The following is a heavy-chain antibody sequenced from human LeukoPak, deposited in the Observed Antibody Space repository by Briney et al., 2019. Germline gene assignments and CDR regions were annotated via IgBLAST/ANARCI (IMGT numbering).Heavy chain of an antibody. CDR1: GFTFSSYE. D-gene: IGHD2-2*01. V-gene: IGHV3-48*03. J-gene: IGHJ6*03. CDR3: ATSTSRGPYYYYMDV. Sequence: GGSLRLSCAASGFTFSSYEMNWVRPAPGKRLEWVSYISSSGSTIYYADSVKGRFTISRDNAKNSLYLQINSLRAEDTAVYYCATSTSRGPYYYYMDVWGKGTTVTVSS. CDR2: ISSSGSTI.